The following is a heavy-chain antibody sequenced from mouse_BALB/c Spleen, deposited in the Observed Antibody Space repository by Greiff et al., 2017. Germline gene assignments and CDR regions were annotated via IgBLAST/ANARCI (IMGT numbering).Heavy chain of an antibody. CDR3: ARDRYDYFDY. V-gene: IGHV7-3*02. CDR1: GFTFTDYY. CDR2: IRNKANGYTT. J-gene: IGHJ2*01. D-gene: IGHD2-14*01. Sequence: EVHLVESGGGLVQPGGSLRLSCATSGFTFTDYYMSWVRQPPGKALEWLGFIRNKANGYTTEYSASVKGRFTISRDNSQSILYLQMNTLRAEDSATYYCARDRYDYFDYWGQGTTLTVSA.